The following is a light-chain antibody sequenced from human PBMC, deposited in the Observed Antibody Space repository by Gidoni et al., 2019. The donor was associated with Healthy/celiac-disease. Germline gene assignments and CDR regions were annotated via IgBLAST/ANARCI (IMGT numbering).Light chain of an antibody. V-gene: IGKV2-28*01. CDR1: HSLLHSNVYNY. CDR3: MQALQTPLT. Sequence: DVVMTQSPLSMLVTPGEPASISCRSSHSLLHSNVYNYLDWYLQKPGQSPQLLIYLGSTRASGVPDRFSGSGSGTDFTLKISRVEAEDVGVYYCMQALQTPLTFGGGTKVEIK. CDR2: LGS. J-gene: IGKJ4*01.